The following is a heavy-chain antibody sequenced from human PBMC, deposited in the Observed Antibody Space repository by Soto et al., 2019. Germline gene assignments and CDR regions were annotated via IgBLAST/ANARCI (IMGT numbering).Heavy chain of an antibody. V-gene: IGHV3-53*01. CDR3: AKDLGPLRLLNYYFYGLDL. J-gene: IGHJ6*02. Sequence: GGSLRLSCNASGFTVNSSYMSWVRQAPGMGLEWVAVIESGGSTHYADSVKGRFTISRDNAKNMIYLQLDTLRADGTAVYYCAKDLGPLRLLNYYFYGLDLWGQGTTVTVS. CDR2: IESGGST. CDR1: GFTVNSSY. D-gene: IGHD2-15*01.